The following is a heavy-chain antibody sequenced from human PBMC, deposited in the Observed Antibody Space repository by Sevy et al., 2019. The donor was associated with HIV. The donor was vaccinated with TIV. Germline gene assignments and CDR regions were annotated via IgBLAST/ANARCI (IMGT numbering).Heavy chain of an antibody. Sequence: ASVKVSCEASGFTFTDYYIHWVRQAPGQGLEWMGWINPNDGASRSAQRFQGRVTLTRDTSISTSYLEVSRLQSDDTAIYFCTRDDIYTHQWEFDYWRRGALVTVSS. CDR3: TRDDIYTHQWEFDY. CDR2: INPNDGAS. D-gene: IGHD1-26*01. CDR1: GFTFTDYY. J-gene: IGHJ4*01. V-gene: IGHV1-2*02.